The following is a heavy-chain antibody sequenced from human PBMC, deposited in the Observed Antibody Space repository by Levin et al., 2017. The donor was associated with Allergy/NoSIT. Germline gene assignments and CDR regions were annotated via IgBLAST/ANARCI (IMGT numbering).Heavy chain of an antibody. Sequence: PGGSLRLSCAASGFTFSSYAMSWVRQAPGKGLEWVSAISGSGGSTYYADSVKGRFTISRDNSKNTLYLQMNSLRAEDTAVYYCAKDWHGAGSNWYFDLWGRGTLVTVSS. D-gene: IGHD6-19*01. J-gene: IGHJ2*01. CDR1: GFTFSSYA. V-gene: IGHV3-23*01. CDR2: ISGSGGST. CDR3: AKDWHGAGSNWYFDL.